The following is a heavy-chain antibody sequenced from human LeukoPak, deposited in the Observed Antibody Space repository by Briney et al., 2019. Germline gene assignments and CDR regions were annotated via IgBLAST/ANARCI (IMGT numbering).Heavy chain of an antibody. J-gene: IGHJ4*02. CDR1: GFTFNNYL. Sequence: GGSLRLSCAASGFTFNNYLMHWVRQAPGKGLDWVAVIVEDGTNQYYADSVKGRFTISRDNSKNTLFLQMNSLRSEDTAMYYCARVQGGGYRTADYWGQGTLVTVSS. D-gene: IGHD6-19*01. CDR3: ARVQGGGYRTADY. V-gene: IGHV3-30*04. CDR2: IVEDGTNQ.